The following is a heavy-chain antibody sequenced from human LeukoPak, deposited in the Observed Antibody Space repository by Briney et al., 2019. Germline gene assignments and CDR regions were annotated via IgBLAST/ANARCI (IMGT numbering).Heavy chain of an antibody. CDR3: AKDGSYSSKPGEVDY. CDR2: ISWNSGSI. V-gene: IGHV3-9*01. CDR1: GFTFDDYA. Sequence: GGSLRLSCAASGFTFDDYAMHWVRQAPGKGLEWVSGISWNSGSIGYADSVKGRFTISRDNAKNTLYLQMNSLRAEDTAVYYCAKDGSYSSKPGEVDYWGQGTLVTVSS. D-gene: IGHD6-13*01. J-gene: IGHJ4*02.